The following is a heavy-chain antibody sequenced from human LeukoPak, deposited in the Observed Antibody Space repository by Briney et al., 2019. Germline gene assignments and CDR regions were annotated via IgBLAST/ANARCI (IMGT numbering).Heavy chain of an antibody. V-gene: IGHV6-1*01. CDR1: GDSVSSNSAS. Sequence: SQTLSLTCAISGDSVSSNSASWNWIRQSPSRGLEWLGRTYYRSKWYYDYTLSVKSRIIINPDTSKNQFSLHLNSVTPEDTAVYYCVRESDRIGFDFDYWGQGTLVTVSS. CDR2: TYYRSKWYY. CDR3: VRESDRIGFDFDY. D-gene: IGHD6-19*01. J-gene: IGHJ4*02.